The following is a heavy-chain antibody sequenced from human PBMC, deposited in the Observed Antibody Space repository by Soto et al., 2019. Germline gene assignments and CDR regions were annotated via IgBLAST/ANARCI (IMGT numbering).Heavy chain of an antibody. CDR1: GYTFTSYG. CDR3: ARVDKDYIWGSYRYLSAFDI. J-gene: IGHJ3*02. Sequence: GASVKVSCKASGYTFTSYGISWVRQAPGQGLEWMGWISAYNGNTNYAQKLQSRVTMTTDTSTSTAYMELRSLRSDDAAVYYCARVDKDYIWGSYRYLSAFDIWGQGTMVTVSS. CDR2: ISAYNGNT. D-gene: IGHD3-16*02. V-gene: IGHV1-18*01.